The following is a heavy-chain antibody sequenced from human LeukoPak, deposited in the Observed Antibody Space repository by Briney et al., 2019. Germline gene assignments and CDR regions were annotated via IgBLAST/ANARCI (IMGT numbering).Heavy chain of an antibody. CDR1: GFTFSSYG. J-gene: IGHJ6*03. Sequence: GGSLRLSCAASGFTFSSYGMHWVRQAPGKGLEWVAFIRYDGSNKYYADSVKGRFTISRDNSKNTLYLQMNSLRGEDTAVYYCARAPWELTDYYYMDVWGKGTTVTVSS. V-gene: IGHV3-30*02. CDR3: ARAPWELTDYYYMDV. CDR2: IRYDGSNK. D-gene: IGHD1-26*01.